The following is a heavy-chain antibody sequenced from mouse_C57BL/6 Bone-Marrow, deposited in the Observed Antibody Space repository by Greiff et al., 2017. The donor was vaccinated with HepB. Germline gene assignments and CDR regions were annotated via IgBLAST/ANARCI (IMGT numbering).Heavy chain of an antibody. Sequence: VQLQESGPELVKPGASVKISCKASGYAFSSSWMNWVKQRPGKGLEWIGRIYPGDGDTNYNGKFKGKATLTADKSSSTAYMQLSSLTSEDSAVYFCARRAITTVVAFDYWGQGTTLTVSS. CDR2: IYPGDGDT. CDR1: GYAFSSSW. J-gene: IGHJ2*01. CDR3: ARRAITTVVAFDY. D-gene: IGHD1-1*01. V-gene: IGHV1-82*01.